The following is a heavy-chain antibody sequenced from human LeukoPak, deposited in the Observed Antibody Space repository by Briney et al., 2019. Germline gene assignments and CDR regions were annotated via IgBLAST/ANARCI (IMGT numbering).Heavy chain of an antibody. J-gene: IGHJ1*01. CDR1: GFTFSSYA. D-gene: IGHD3-22*01. V-gene: IGHV3-23*01. CDR3: AKRDFYDSSGYAPLFQH. CDR2: ISGSGGIT. Sequence: GGSLRLSCTASGFTFSSYAMSWVRQAPGKGLEGVSGISGSGGITNYADSVKGRFTISRDNSKNTLYLQMNSLRAEDTAVYYCAKRDFYDSSGYAPLFQHWGQGTLVTVSS.